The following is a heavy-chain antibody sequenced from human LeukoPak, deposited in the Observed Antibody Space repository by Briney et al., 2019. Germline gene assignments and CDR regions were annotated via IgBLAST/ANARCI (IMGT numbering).Heavy chain of an antibody. V-gene: IGHV4-4*02. D-gene: IGHD3-22*01. J-gene: IGHJ4*02. CDR3: ARGDSSGYPDY. CDR1: GDSIGNSNW. Sequence: PSGTLSLTCAVSGDSIGNSNWWSWVRQPPGKGLEWIGEIYQSGGTNYNPSLKSRVTISVDKSKNQFSLKLNSVTAADTAVYYCARGDSSGYPDYWGQGTLVTVSS. CDR2: IYQSGGT.